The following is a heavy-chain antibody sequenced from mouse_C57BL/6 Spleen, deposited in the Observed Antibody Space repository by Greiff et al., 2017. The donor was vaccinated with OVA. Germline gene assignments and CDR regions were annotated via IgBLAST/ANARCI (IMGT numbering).Heavy chain of an antibody. V-gene: IGHV1-82*01. D-gene: IGHD2-3*01. Sequence: VKLQESGPELVKPGASVKISCKASGYAFSSSWMNWVKQRPGKGLEWIGRIYPGAGDTNYNGKFKGKATLTADKSSSTAYMQLSSLTSEDSAVYFCARGWSYAMDYWGQGTSVTVSS. CDR2: IYPGAGDT. J-gene: IGHJ4*01. CDR3: ARGWSYAMDY. CDR1: GYAFSSSW.